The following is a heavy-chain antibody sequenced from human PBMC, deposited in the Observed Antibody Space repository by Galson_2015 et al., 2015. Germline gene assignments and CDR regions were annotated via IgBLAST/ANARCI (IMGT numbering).Heavy chain of an antibody. CDR3: AREGGGRFYYYYYMDV. V-gene: IGHV3-48*03. CDR1: GFTFSSYE. Sequence: SLRLSCAASGFTFSSYEMNWVRQAPGEGLEWISYISSSDSTIYYADSVKGRFTVSRDNAKNSLYLQMNSLRAEDTAVYYCAREGGGRFYYYYYMDVRAKGPRSPSP. D-gene: IGHD3-16*01. CDR2: ISSSDSTI. J-gene: IGHJ6*03.